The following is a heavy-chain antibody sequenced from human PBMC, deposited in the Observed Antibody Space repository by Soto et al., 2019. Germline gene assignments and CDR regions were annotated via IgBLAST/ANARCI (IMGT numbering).Heavy chain of an antibody. V-gene: IGHV3-30*18. CDR2: ISYDGSNK. Sequence: GGSLRLSSAASGFTFSSYGMHWVRQAPGKGLEWVSVISYDGSNKYYADSVKGRFTISRDNSKNTVYLQMNSLRAEDTAVYYCAKDHRAAAGPYYFDYWGQGTLVTVSS. D-gene: IGHD6-13*01. J-gene: IGHJ4*02. CDR3: AKDHRAAAGPYYFDY. CDR1: GFTFSSYG.